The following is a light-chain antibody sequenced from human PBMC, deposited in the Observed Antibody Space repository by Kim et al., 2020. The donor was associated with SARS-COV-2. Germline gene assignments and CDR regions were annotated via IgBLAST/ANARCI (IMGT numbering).Light chain of an antibody. CDR1: SGHSNYA. CDR3: QTWGTGMV. CDR2: VKSDGGH. Sequence: QLVLTQSPSSSASLGASVKLTCTLTSGHSNYAIAWHQQRPEKGPRYLMKVKSDGGHTRGDGIPDRFSASSSGAERYLTISNLRSEYEADYYYQTWGTGMVFGGGTQLTVL. J-gene: IGLJ2*01. V-gene: IGLV4-69*01.